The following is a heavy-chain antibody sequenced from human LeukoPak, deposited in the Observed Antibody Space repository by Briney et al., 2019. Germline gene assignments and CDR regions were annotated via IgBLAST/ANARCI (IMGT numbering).Heavy chain of an antibody. D-gene: IGHD3-22*01. CDR2: ISSSSSTI. J-gene: IGHJ4*02. CDR3: ARYDSSGYYWVYFDY. V-gene: IGHV3-48*01. CDR1: GFTFSSYS. Sequence: GGSLRLSCAASGFTFSSYSMNWVRQAPGKGLEWVSYISSSSSTIYYADSVKGRFTISRDNAKNSLYLQMNSLRAEDTAVYYCARYDSSGYYWVYFDYWGQGTLVTVSS.